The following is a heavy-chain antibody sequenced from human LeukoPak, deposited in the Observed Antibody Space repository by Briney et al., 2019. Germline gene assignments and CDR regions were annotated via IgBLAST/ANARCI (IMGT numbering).Heavy chain of an antibody. CDR2: IYYSGST. V-gene: IGHV4-59*08. CDR3: ARQNWDDNYYYGMDV. D-gene: IGHD1-1*01. CDR1: GGSISSYY. Sequence: SETLSLTCTVSGGSISSYYWSWIRQPPGKGLEWIGYIYYSGSTNYNPSLKSRVTISVDTSKNQFSLKLSSVTAADTAVYYCARQNWDDNYYYGMDVWGQGTTVTVSS. J-gene: IGHJ6*02.